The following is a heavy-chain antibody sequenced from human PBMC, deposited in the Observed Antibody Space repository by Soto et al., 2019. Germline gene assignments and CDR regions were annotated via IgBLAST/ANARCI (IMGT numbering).Heavy chain of an antibody. CDR2: LIPIFGTA. D-gene: IGHD2-2*01. J-gene: IGHJ6*02. V-gene: IGHV1-69*01. CDR1: GGTFSSYA. CDR3: AATALSDIVVVPAATQFYYYYGMDV. Sequence: QVQLVQSGAEVKKPGSSVKVSCKASGGTFSSYAISWVRQAPGQGLEWMGGLIPIFGTANYAQKFQGRVTITADESTSTAYMELSSLGSEDTAVYYCAATALSDIVVVPAATQFYYYYGMDVWGQGTTVTVSS.